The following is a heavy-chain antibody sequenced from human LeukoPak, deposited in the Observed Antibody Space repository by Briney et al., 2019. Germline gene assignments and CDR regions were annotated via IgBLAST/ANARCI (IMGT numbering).Heavy chain of an antibody. CDR3: AXVVGATHPGSHFDY. Sequence: GGSLRLSCAASGFTFSSYAMSWVRQAPGKGLEWVSAISGSGGSTYYXDSVXGRFTISRDNSKNTLYLQMNSLRAEDTAVYYCAXVVGATHPGSHFDYWGQGTLVTVSS. V-gene: IGHV3-23*01. J-gene: IGHJ4*02. CDR1: GFTFSSYA. CDR2: ISGSGGST. D-gene: IGHD1-26*01.